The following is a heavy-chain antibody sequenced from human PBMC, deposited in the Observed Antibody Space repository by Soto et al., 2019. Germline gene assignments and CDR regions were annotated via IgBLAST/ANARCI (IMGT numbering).Heavy chain of an antibody. Sequence: SETLSLTCTVSVGSISSSSYYWFWIRQPPGKGLEWIGSIYYSGSTYYNPSLKSRVTISVDTSKNQFSLKLSSVTAADTAVYYCARPSGTGPRQLRYFDSEVEYWGQGTLVTVSS. CDR1: VGSISSSSYY. V-gene: IGHV4-39*01. J-gene: IGHJ4*02. D-gene: IGHD3-9*01. CDR3: ARPSGTGPRQLRYFDSEVEY. CDR2: IYYSGST.